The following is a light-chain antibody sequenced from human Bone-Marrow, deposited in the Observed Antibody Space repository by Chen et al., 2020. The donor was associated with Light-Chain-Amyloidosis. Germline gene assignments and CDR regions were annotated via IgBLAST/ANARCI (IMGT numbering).Light chain of an antibody. V-gene: IGKV3-11*01. CDR1: QSVNIY. CDR3: QQRNYWPLT. Sequence: EIVLTQSPATLSLSPGERATLSCRASQSVNIYLAWYQQKPGQAPRLLIYDASNRATGIPARFSGSGSGTDFTLTISSLEPEDFALYYCQQRNYWPLTFGGGTEVEIK. J-gene: IGKJ4*01. CDR2: DAS.